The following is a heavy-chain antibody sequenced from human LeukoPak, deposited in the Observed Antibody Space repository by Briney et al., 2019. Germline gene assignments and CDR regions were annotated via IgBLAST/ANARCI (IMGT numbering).Heavy chain of an antibody. Sequence: PSETLSLTCTVSGGSISSSSYYWGWIRQPPGKGLEWIGSIYYSGSTYYNPSLKSRVTISVDTSKNQFSLKLGSVTAADTAVYYCATHSSSWGEFDYWGQGTLVTVSS. J-gene: IGHJ4*02. CDR1: GGSISSSSYY. D-gene: IGHD6-13*01. V-gene: IGHV4-39*01. CDR2: IYYSGST. CDR3: ATHSSSWGEFDY.